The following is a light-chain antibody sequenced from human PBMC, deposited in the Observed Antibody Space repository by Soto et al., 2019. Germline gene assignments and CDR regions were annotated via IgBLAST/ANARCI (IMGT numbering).Light chain of an antibody. CDR3: QQYYSAPPT. J-gene: IGKJ1*01. V-gene: IGKV4-1*01. CDR1: QSVLYNSKNKNS. CDR2: WAS. Sequence: IVMTQSPDSLAVSLGERATINCKSSQSVLYNSKNKNSLAWYQQKPGQPPKLLIYWASTRNPGVPDRFSGSGSGTAFTLTIRSLQAEDAAVYYCQQYYSAPPTFGQGTKVEIK.